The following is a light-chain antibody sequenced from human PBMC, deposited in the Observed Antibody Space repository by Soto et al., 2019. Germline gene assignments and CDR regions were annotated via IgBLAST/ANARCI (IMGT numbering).Light chain of an antibody. CDR3: SSYTTTTTYV. V-gene: IGLV2-14*01. Sequence: QSVLTQPASVSGSPGQSITISCSGTTSDIGAYNYVSWYHQLPGKAPKLIIYEVTHRPSGVSPRFSGSKSGNTASLTISGLQAEDEADYYCSSYTTTTTYVFGTGTKLTVL. CDR1: TSDIGAYNY. CDR2: EVT. J-gene: IGLJ1*01.